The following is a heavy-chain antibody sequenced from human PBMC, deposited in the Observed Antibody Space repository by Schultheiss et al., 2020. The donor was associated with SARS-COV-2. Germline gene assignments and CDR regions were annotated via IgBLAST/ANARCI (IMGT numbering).Heavy chain of an antibody. V-gene: IGHV3-33*08. CDR1: GFTFSSYA. J-gene: IGHJ4*02. Sequence: GGSLRLSCAASGFTFSSYAMHWVRQAPGKGLEWVAVIWYDGKNKYYADSVKGRFTISRDNSKNTLYLQMNSLRAEDTAVYYCARDAVRDQYFDYWGQGTLVTVSS. CDR2: IWYDGKNK. CDR3: ARDAVRDQYFDY. D-gene: IGHD2-2*01.